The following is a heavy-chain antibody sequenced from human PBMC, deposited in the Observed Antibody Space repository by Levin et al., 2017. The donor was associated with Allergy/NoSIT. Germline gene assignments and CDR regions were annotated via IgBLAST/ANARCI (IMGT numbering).Heavy chain of an antibody. CDR3: ARDQGGLRPTTFDY. D-gene: IGHD1-26*01. CDR2: ISSDGTGT. V-gene: IGHV3-74*01. CDR1: GFTFSTYW. J-gene: IGHJ4*02. Sequence: GESLKISCTVSGFTFSTYWMHWVRQVPGKGLVWVSRISSDGTGTKYADSVKGRFTISRDDAKNTLYLQMNSLRAEDTALYYCARDQGGLRPTTFDYWGQGILVTVSS.